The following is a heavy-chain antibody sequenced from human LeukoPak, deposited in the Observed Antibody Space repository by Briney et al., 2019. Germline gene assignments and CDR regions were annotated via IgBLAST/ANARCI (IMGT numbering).Heavy chain of an antibody. CDR2: INHSGST. V-gene: IGHV4-34*01. J-gene: IGHJ5*02. D-gene: IGHD2-2*01. CDR1: GFTFSNAW. CDR3: ARGYCSSTSCVVDP. Sequence: KPGGSLRLSCAASGFTFSNAWMSWVRQPPGKGLEWIGEINHSGSTNYNPSLKSRVTISVDTSKNQFSLKLSSVTAADTAVYYCARGYCSSTSCVVDPWGQGTLVTVSS.